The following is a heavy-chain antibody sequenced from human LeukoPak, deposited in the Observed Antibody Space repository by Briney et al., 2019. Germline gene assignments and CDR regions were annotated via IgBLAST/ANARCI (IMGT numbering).Heavy chain of an antibody. CDR2: ISGSGTDI. CDR3: ARTARHLDY. J-gene: IGHJ4*02. CDR1: GFTFRSYG. D-gene: IGHD5-18*01. Sequence: GGSLRLSCAASGFTFRSYGIHWVRQAPGKGLECLSYISGSGTDINYADSVRGQFTISRDNAKNLLYLQMNDLRLEDTAVYYCARTARHLDYWGQGTLVTVSS. V-gene: IGHV3-21*05.